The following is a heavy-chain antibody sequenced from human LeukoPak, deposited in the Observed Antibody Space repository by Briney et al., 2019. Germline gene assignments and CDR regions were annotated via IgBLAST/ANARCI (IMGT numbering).Heavy chain of an antibody. CDR3: ARRKLRTSWRDY. D-gene: IGHD6-13*01. CDR2: VYYTGST. J-gene: IGHJ4*02. Sequence: SETLSLTCTVSGDSINSSTYYWGWIRQPPGKGLEWIGNVYYTGSTNYNPSLKSRVTVSVDTSKNQFSLKLTSVTAADTAVYYCARRKLRTSWRDYWGQGTLVTVSS. V-gene: IGHV4-39*01. CDR1: GDSINSSTYY.